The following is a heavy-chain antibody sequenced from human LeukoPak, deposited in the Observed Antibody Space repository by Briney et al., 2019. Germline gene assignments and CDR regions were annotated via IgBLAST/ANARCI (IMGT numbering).Heavy chain of an antibody. Sequence: PSETLSLTCTVSGASISSSSSYWGWIRQPPGKGLEWLGNIYSRGNTYYKPSLRSRVTISVDTSKNQFSLKLSSVTAADTAVYYCASFYCSGGSCYQYYYYYYMDVWGKGTTVTISS. J-gene: IGHJ6*03. CDR2: IYSRGNT. V-gene: IGHV4-39*01. CDR3: ASFYCSGGSCYQYYYYYYMDV. CDR1: GASISSSSSY. D-gene: IGHD2-15*01.